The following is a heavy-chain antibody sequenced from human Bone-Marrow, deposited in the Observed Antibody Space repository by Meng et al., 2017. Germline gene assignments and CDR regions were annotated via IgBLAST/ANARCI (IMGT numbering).Heavy chain of an antibody. CDR3: ARRAVPDI. CDR1: GFTLGFHD. CDR2: ISYDGFNK. J-gene: IGHJ4*02. V-gene: IGHV3-30*01. D-gene: IGHD6-19*01. Sequence: QGQLGELGGGVVAPRSSLRLSFAASGFTLGFHDLYWVRQAPGKGLEWVAGISYDGFNKFYADSVKGRFTISRDKSQTSVDLQMNSLRPEDSAVYYCARRAVPDIWGQGALVTVSS.